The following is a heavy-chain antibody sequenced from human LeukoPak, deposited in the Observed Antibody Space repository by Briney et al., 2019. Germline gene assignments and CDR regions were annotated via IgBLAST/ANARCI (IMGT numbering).Heavy chain of an antibody. D-gene: IGHD6-19*01. CDR3: ARDQGSNGDLDY. CDR2: TYYRSKWYN. V-gene: IGHV6-1*01. J-gene: IGHJ4*02. Sequence: SQTLSLTCVISGDSVSSNNAAWNWIRKSPSRGLEWLGRTYYRSKWYNDYAVSVKSRVNINADTSKNQFSLHLNSVTPEDTAVYYCARDQGSNGDLDYWGQGTLVTVSS. CDR1: GDSVSSNNAA.